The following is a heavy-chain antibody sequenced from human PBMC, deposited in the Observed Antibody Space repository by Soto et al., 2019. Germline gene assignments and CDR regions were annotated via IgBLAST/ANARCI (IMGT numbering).Heavy chain of an antibody. V-gene: IGHV1-69*12. D-gene: IGHD3-22*01. CDR1: GGPFSRLA. CDR3: ASYYYDSSGYHY. CDR2: IIPIFGTT. J-gene: IGHJ4*02. Sequence: VPLVQSWAEVEKPWSSVEVSFKAFGGPFSRLAFSLVRQAPGQGPGGMGGIIPIFGTTNHAQKFQGRVTITADESTSTAYMELSSLRSEDTAVYYCASYYYDSSGYHYWGQGTLVTVSS.